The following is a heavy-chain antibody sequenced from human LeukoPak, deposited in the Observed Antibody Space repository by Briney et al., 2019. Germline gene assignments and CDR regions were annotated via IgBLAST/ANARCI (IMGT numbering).Heavy chain of an antibody. CDR1: GFTFRHYA. J-gene: IGHJ4*02. CDR2: LSFDGAHK. D-gene: IGHD3-16*01. Sequence: GGSLRLSCAAPGFTFRHYAVHWVRQAPGRDLEWVAVLSFDGAHKYYAESVKGRFTISRDNSNNTLFLQMDSLRIEDTALYYCVRARAGGLDYWGQGTLVTVSS. V-gene: IGHV3-30*04. CDR3: VRARAGGLDY.